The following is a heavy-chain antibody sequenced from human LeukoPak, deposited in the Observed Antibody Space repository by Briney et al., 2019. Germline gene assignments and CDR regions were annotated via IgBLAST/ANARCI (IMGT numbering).Heavy chain of an antibody. D-gene: IGHD3-10*01. CDR1: GYTFTSYG. CDR3: ARDVITMVRGVPGY. CDR2: ISAYNGNT. J-gene: IGHJ4*02. Sequence: ASVKVSCKASGYTFTSYGISWVRQAPGQGLERMGWISAYNGNTNYAQKLQGRVTMTTDTSTSTAYMELRSLRSDDTAVYYCARDVITMVRGVPGYWGQGTLVTVSS. V-gene: IGHV1-18*01.